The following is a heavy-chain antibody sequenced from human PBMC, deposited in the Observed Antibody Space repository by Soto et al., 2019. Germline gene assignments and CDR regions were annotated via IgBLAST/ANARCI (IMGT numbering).Heavy chain of an antibody. CDR1: GFTFYSYT. V-gene: IGHV3-21*01. CDR2: ISSRGSSI. D-gene: IGHD2-15*01. Sequence: GGSTRLSCAASGFTFYSYTMNWVRQEPGKGLEWVSSISSRGSSIYYADSVKGRFTISRDNANDSLFLQLNSLRAEDTAVYYCAKLEEYCSGGSCYSPWFDPWGQGTLVTVSS. CDR3: AKLEEYCSGGSCYSPWFDP. J-gene: IGHJ5*02.